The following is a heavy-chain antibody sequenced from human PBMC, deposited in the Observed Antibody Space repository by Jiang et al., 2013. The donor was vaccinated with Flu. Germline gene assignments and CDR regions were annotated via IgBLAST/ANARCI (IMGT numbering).Heavy chain of an antibody. CDR2: IDWDDDK. D-gene: IGHD1-1*01. CDR3: SRANSRTGTGFDY. CDR1: GFSLSTSGMC. Sequence: KPTQTLTLTCTFSGFSLSTSGMCVSWIRQPPGKALEWLARIDWDDDKFYSTSLETRLTISKDTSKNQVVLTMTNMDPVDTATYYCSRANSRTGTGFDYWGQGTLVTVSS. J-gene: IGHJ4*02. V-gene: IGHV2-70*16.